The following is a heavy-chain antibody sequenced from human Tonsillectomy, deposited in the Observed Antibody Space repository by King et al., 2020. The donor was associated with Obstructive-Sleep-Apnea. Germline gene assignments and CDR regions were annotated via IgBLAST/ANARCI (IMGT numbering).Heavy chain of an antibody. CDR3: AREYYGSGTDAFDI. Sequence: VQLVESGGGVVQPGRSLRLSCAASGFTFASYSMQRFRQAPGRGLAWMAVFVDDGTNKDDADSVKGRFTISRDNSDNKLYLQMNNLRADDTAIYYCAREYYGSGTDAFDIWGQGTRVTVSS. CDR1: GFTFASYS. D-gene: IGHD3-10*01. V-gene: IGHV3-30-3*01. CDR2: FVDDGTNK. J-gene: IGHJ3*02.